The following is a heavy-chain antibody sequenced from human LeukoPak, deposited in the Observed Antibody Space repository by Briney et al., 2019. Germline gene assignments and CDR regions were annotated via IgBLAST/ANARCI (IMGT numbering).Heavy chain of an antibody. D-gene: IGHD2-8*01. CDR2: IHQHGNEK. V-gene: IGHV3-7*02. CDR1: RFSPFNYM. Sequence: GALRLSPAHPRFSPFNYMMSSVRDAPGKRPEWVASIHQHGNEKYFVDSVRGRFTISRDNAKNSLYLQMSSLRAEDTAVYYCATLNGPLFEYWGQGTLVTVSS. J-gene: IGHJ4*02. CDR3: ATLNGPLFEY.